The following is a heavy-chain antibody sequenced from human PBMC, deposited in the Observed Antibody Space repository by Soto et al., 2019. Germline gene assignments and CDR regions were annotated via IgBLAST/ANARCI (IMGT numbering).Heavy chain of an antibody. CDR2: INPNSGGT. CDR1: GYTFTGYY. CDR3: ARGAIHYDFWSGYPDY. D-gene: IGHD3-3*01. V-gene: IGHV1-2*04. Sequence: ASVKVSCKASGYTFTGYYMHWVRQAPGQGLEWMGWINPNSGGTNYAQKFQGWVTVTRDTSISTAYMELSRLRSDDTAVYYCARGAIHYDFWSGYPDYWGQGTLVTVSS. J-gene: IGHJ4*02.